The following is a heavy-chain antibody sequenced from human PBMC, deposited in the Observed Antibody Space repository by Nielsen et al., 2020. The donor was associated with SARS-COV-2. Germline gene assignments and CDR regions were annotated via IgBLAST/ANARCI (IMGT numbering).Heavy chain of an antibody. Sequence: WVRQAPGQVLEWMGGIIPIFGTANYAQKFQGRVTITADESTSTAYMELSSLRSEDTAVYYCARDSGYCSSTSCYKHKTVTNHKSYYYYYGMDVWGQGTTVTVSS. D-gene: IGHD2-2*02. J-gene: IGHJ6*02. V-gene: IGHV1-69*01. CDR2: IIPIFGTA. CDR3: ARDSGYCSSTSCYKHKTVTNHKSYYYYYGMDV.